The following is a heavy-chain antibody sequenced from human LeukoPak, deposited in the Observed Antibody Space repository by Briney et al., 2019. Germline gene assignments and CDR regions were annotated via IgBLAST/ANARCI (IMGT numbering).Heavy chain of an antibody. CDR2: ISGSGGST. CDR1: GFTFSSYA. V-gene: IGHV3-23*01. Sequence: PGGSLRLSCAASGFTFSSYAMSWVRQAPGKGLEWVSAISGSGGSTYYADSVKGRFTISRDNSKNTLYLQMNSLRAEDTAVYYCAKDLPDTAMVSNWFDPWGQGTLVTVSS. D-gene: IGHD5-18*01. CDR3: AKDLPDTAMVSNWFDP. J-gene: IGHJ5*02.